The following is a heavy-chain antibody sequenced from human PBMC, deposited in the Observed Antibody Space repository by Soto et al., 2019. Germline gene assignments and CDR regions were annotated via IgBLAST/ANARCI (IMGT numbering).Heavy chain of an antibody. J-gene: IGHJ4*02. CDR2: INHSGST. Sequence: PAETLSLTCAVYGGSFSGYYWSWIRQPPGKGLEWIGEINHSGSTNYNPSLKSRVTISVDTSKNQFSLKLSSVTAADTAVYYCARVRYYYDSSGLLVTDHDQHWGQGPLATV. D-gene: IGHD3-22*01. V-gene: IGHV4-34*01. CDR1: GGSFSGYY. CDR3: ARVRYYYDSSGLLVTDHDQH.